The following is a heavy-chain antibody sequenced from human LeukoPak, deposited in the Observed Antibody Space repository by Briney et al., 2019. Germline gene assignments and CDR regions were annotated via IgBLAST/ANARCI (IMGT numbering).Heavy chain of an antibody. CDR3: ARARRSMWYQLVYLNY. CDR2: IYYSGST. J-gene: IGHJ4*02. CDR1: GGSISSSSYY. D-gene: IGHD2-2*01. Sequence: SETLSLTCTVSGGSISSSSYYWGWIRQPPGKGLEWIGSIYYSGSTYYNPSLKSRVTISVDTSKNQFSLKLSSVTAADTAVYYCARARRSMWYQLVYLNYWGQGTLVTVSS. V-gene: IGHV4-39*07.